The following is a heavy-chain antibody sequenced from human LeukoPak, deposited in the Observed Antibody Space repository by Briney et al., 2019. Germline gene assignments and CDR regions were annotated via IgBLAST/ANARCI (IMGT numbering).Heavy chain of an antibody. V-gene: IGHV1-2*02. Sequence: ASVKVCCKASGYTFTGYYMHWVRQAPGQGLEWMGWINPNSGGTNYAQKFQGRVTMTRDTSVSTAYMELSRLRSDDTAVYYCARVQSIAAAVTGYWGQGTLVTVSS. CDR1: GYTFTGYY. D-gene: IGHD6-13*01. CDR3: ARVQSIAAAVTGY. J-gene: IGHJ4*02. CDR2: INPNSGGT.